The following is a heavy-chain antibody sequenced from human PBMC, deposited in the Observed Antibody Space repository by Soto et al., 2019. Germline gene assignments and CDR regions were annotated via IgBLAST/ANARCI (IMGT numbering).Heavy chain of an antibody. CDR3: ARQGDSLAALTLYYYYGMYV. J-gene: IGHJ6*02. CDR1: GYSFTSYW. V-gene: IGHV5-51*01. Sequence: GESLKISCKGSGYSFTSYWIGWVRQMPGKGLVWMGIIYPGDSDTRYSPSFQGQVTISADKSISTAYLQWSSLKASDTAMYYCARQGDSLAALTLYYYYGMYVWGQGTTVTVSS. CDR2: IYPGDSDT. D-gene: IGHD6-6*01.